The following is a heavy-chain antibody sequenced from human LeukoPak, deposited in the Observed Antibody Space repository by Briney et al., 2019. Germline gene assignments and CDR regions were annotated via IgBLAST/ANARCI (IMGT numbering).Heavy chain of an antibody. CDR3: ARHLQYSGGSDFDY. Sequence: GEPLKISCKGSGYSFTSYWITWVRQMPGEGLEWVGRIDPSDSYTNYSPSFQGHVTISADKSISTAYLQWSTLKASDTAMYYCARHLQYSGGSDFDYWGQGTLVTVSS. D-gene: IGHD6-19*01. CDR1: GYSFTSYW. CDR2: IDPSDSYT. V-gene: IGHV5-10-1*01. J-gene: IGHJ4*02.